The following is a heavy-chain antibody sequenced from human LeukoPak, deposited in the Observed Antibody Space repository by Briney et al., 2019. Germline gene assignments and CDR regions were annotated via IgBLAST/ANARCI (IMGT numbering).Heavy chain of an antibody. CDR1: GFTFSSYA. CDR3: ARDQKYIVATIDY. J-gene: IGHJ4*02. D-gene: IGHD5-12*01. Sequence: SGGSLRLSCAASGFTFSSYAMHWVRQAPGKGLEWVSSISSSSSYIYYADSVKGRFTISRDNAKNSLYLQMNSLRAEDTAVYYCARDQKYIVATIDYWGQGTLVTVSS. CDR2: ISSSSSYI. V-gene: IGHV3-21*01.